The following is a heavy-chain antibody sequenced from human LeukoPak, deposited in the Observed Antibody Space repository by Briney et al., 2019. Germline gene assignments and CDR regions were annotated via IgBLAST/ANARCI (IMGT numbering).Heavy chain of an antibody. CDR1: GFTCSSYS. V-gene: IGHV3-48*02. CDR2: ITASGTAM. J-gene: IGHJ4*02. D-gene: IGHD1-26*01. CDR3: ASSGSYRFDY. Sequence: GGSLRLSCAASGFTCSSYSTNWVRQAPGKGLEWVSHITASGTAMFYADSVKGRFTISRDNAKNSLYLQMNSLRDEDTAVYYCASSGSYRFDYWGQGTLVTVSS.